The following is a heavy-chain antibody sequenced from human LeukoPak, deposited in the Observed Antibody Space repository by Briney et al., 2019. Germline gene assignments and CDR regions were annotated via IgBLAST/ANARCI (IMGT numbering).Heavy chain of an antibody. CDR3: AKYGSYNYYDRSPDY. Sequence: GGSLRLSCAASGYTFSSYGMHWVRQAPGKGLEWVAVISYDGSNKYYADSVKGRFTISRDNSKNTLYLQMNSLRAEDTAVYFCAKYGSYNYYDRSPDYWGQGTLVTVSS. V-gene: IGHV3-30*18. D-gene: IGHD3-22*01. J-gene: IGHJ4*02. CDR1: GYTFSSYG. CDR2: ISYDGSNK.